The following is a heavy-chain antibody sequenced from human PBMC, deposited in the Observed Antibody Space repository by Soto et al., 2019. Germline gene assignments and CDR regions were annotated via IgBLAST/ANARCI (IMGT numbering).Heavy chain of an antibody. CDR3: ARVEITVTPHFTHAFDI. CDR2: ISSSSSYI. Sequence: PGGSLRLSCAASGFTFSSYSMNWVRQAPGKGLEWVSSISSSSSYIYYADSVKGRFTISRDNAKNSLYLQMNSLRAEDTAVYYCARVEITVTPHFTHAFDIWGQGTMVTVSS. J-gene: IGHJ3*02. V-gene: IGHV3-21*01. CDR1: GFTFSSYS. D-gene: IGHD4-17*01.